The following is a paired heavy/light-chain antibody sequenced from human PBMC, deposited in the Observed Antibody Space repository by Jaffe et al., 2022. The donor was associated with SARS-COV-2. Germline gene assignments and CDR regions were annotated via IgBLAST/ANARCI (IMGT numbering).Light chain of an antibody. V-gene: IGKV1-39*01. CDR1: QNIDSF. CDR3: QQSYNTPIT. Sequence: DIYMTQSPSFLSASVGDRVTITCRASQNIDSFLNWYQHKPGRVPQILIYKGSNLQRGVPSRFSGSQSGTVFTLTISSLQPDDFATYYCQQSYNTPITFGLGTRLEIE. J-gene: IGKJ5*01. CDR2: KGS.
Heavy chain of an antibody. CDR1: GFKFGGFA. CDR2: ISYRGDNI. CDR3: VKDTVWGYHYIHNWFES. J-gene: IGHJ5*01. V-gene: IGHV3-9*01. Sequence: EVQLVESGGGVVQPGRSLRLSCVASGFKFGGFAMHWVRQGPGRGLEWVSGISYRGDNIGYADSVKGRFTISRDNGKDSLYLEMNSLRPDDTAVYYCVKDTVWGYHYIHNWFESWGRGTLVTVSS. D-gene: IGHD3-16*01.